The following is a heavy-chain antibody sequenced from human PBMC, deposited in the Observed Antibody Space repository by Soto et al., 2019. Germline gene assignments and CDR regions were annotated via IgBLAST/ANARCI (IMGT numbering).Heavy chain of an antibody. Sequence: SVKVSCKASGGTFSSYAISWVRQAPGQGLEWMRGIIPIFGTANYAQKFQGRVTITADESTSTAYMELSSLRSEDTAVYYCATVRGSSWYGDFDYWGQGTLVTVSS. D-gene: IGHD6-13*01. CDR1: GGTFSSYA. V-gene: IGHV1-69*13. CDR2: IIPIFGTA. CDR3: ATVRGSSWYGDFDY. J-gene: IGHJ4*02.